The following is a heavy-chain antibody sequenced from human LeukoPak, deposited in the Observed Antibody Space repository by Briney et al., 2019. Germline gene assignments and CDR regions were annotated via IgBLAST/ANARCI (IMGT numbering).Heavy chain of an antibody. V-gene: IGHV1-46*01. Sequence: GASVKVSCKASGYTFTSYYMHWVRQAPGQGLEWMGIINPSGGSTSYAQKFQGRVTMTRDMSTSTVYMELSSLRSEDTAVYYCARDGVSGDIVVVPAAIHYYYYMDVWGKGTTVTVSS. CDR3: ARDGVSGDIVVVPAAIHYYYYMDV. CDR2: INPSGGST. D-gene: IGHD2-2*02. J-gene: IGHJ6*03. CDR1: GYTFTSYY.